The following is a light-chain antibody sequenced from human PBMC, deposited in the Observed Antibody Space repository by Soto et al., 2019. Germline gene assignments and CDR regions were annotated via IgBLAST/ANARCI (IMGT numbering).Light chain of an antibody. CDR2: KAS. CDR1: QSIGSW. Sequence: DIQMTQSPSTLSASVGDRVTITCRASQSIGSWLAWYQQKPGKAPKLLIYKASSLESEVPSRFSGSGSGTEFTLTISSLQPDDFATYYCQQYNGYWTFGQGTKVEIK. CDR3: QQYNGYWT. V-gene: IGKV1-5*03. J-gene: IGKJ1*01.